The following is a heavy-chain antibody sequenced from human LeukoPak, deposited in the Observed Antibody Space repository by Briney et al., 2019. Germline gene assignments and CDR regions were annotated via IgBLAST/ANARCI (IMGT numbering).Heavy chain of an antibody. Sequence: SVKVSCKASGGTFSSYAISWVRQAPGQGLEWMGGIIPIFGTANYAQKFQGRVTITADKSASTAYMELSSLRSEDTAVYYCARDPGYCSSTSCRREYYFDYWGQGTLVTVSS. CDR1: GGTFSSYA. CDR2: IIPIFGTA. V-gene: IGHV1-69*06. CDR3: ARDPGYCSSTSCRREYYFDY. J-gene: IGHJ4*02. D-gene: IGHD2-2*01.